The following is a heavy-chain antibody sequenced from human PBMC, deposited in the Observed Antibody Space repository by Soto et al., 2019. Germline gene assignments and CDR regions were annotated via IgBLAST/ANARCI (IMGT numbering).Heavy chain of an antibody. J-gene: IGHJ4*02. V-gene: IGHV3-23*01. D-gene: IGHD1-26*01. CDR3: AKGWQIRGGQFDY. CDR2: ISSDVDIT. Sequence: GGSLRLPCAASGFTFSNYVMSWVRQAPGKGLEWVSGISSDVDITYYADSVQGRFTISRDNSENMLFLQMDSLRSEDTAIYYCAKGWQIRGGQFDYWGQGT. CDR1: GFTFSNYV.